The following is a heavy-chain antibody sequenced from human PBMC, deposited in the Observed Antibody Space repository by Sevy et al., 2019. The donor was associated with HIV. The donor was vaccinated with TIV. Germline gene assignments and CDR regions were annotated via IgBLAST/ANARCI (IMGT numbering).Heavy chain of an antibody. CDR3: AKDGDDSSGYYYFDY. Sequence: GGSLRLSCAASGFTFSSYGMHWVRQAPGKGLEWVAVISYDGSNKYYADSVKGRFTISRDNSKNTLYLQMNSLRAEDTAVDYCAKDGDDSSGYYYFDYWGQGTLVTVSS. D-gene: IGHD3-22*01. CDR2: ISYDGSNK. J-gene: IGHJ4*02. CDR1: GFTFSSYG. V-gene: IGHV3-30*18.